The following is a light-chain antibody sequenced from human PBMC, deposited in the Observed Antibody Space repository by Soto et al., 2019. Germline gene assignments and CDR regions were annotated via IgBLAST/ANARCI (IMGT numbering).Light chain of an antibody. V-gene: IGLV2-14*01. Sequence: QSALTQPASVSGSPGQSITISCTGTSSDIGGYNYVSWYQQHAGKAPKLMIYEVSNRPSGVSHRFSGSKSGNTASLTISGLQAEDEADYYCNSYTNINTRACVFGTGTKVTVL. CDR2: EVS. CDR1: SSDIGGYNY. CDR3: NSYTNINTRACV. J-gene: IGLJ1*01.